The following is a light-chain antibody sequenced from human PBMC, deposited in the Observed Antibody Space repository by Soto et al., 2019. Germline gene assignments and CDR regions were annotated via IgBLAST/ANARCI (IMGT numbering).Light chain of an antibody. CDR1: QSVSSY. V-gene: IGKV3-11*01. CDR3: QQRSNVPPGIT. J-gene: IGKJ5*01. Sequence: EIVLTQSPATLSLSPGERATLSCRASQSVSSYLAWYQQKPGQAPSLLLYDASNRATGIPARFSCSGSGTDFTLTISSLEPEDFAVYYCQQRSNVPPGITFGQGTRLEIK. CDR2: DAS.